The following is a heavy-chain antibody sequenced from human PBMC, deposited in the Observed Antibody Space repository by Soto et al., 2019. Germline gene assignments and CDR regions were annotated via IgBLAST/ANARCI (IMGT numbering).Heavy chain of an antibody. D-gene: IGHD3-3*01. V-gene: IGHV3-33*01. J-gene: IGHJ6*02. Sequence: QLQLVQSGGGVVQPGRSLRLSCTASGFTFSSYGMHWVRQAPGKGLEWVALIWYDGSDKYYAVPVKGRFTISRDNSKNTLDLEMNSLRDEDTAAYYWARDLLQVLEWPPPYYYNYCGMDVWGQGTTVTVSS. CDR1: GFTFSSYG. CDR3: ARDLLQVLEWPPPYYYNYCGMDV. CDR2: IWYDGSDK.